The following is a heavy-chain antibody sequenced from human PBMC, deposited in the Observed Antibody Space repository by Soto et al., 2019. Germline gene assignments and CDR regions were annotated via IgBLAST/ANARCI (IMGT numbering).Heavy chain of an antibody. J-gene: IGHJ4*02. Sequence: QVQLVESGGGVVQPGRSLRLSCAASGFTFSSYGMHWVRQAPGKGLEWVAVIWYDGSNKYYADSVKGRFTISRDNSKNTLYLQMNSLRAEDTAVYYCARDGYCRGGRCYSVPVFDYWGQGTLVTVSS. CDR3: ARDGYCRGGRCYSVPVFDY. CDR2: IWYDGSNK. V-gene: IGHV3-33*01. D-gene: IGHD2-15*01. CDR1: GFTFSSYG.